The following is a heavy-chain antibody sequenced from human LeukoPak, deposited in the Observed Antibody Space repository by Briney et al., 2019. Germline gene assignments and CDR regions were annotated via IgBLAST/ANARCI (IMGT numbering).Heavy chain of an antibody. V-gene: IGHV4-39*01. Sequence: PSETLSLTCAVSGGSFSGYWWCWIRQSPGKGLEWIGSIYYSGNTYYNPSLKSRVTISVDTSKNQFSLKLRSVTAADTAVYYCARNIVVVPAANPGWLDPWGQGTLVTVSS. D-gene: IGHD2-2*01. CDR2: IYYSGNT. J-gene: IGHJ5*02. CDR1: GGSFSGYW. CDR3: ARNIVVVPAANPGWLDP.